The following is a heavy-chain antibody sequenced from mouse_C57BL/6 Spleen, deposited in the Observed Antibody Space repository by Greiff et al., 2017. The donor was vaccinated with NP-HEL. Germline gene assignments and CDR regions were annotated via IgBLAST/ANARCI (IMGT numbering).Heavy chain of an antibody. CDR3: ARSEATMIPFDY. CDR2: INPGSGGT. D-gene: IGHD2-4*01. V-gene: IGHV1-54*01. CDR1: GYAFTNYL. Sequence: QVQLQQPGAELVRPGTSVKVSCKASGYAFTNYLIEWVKQRPGQGLEWIGVINPGSGGTNYNEKFKGKATLTAVKSSSTAYMQLSSLTSEDSAVYFCARSEATMIPFDYWGQGTTLTVSS. J-gene: IGHJ2*01.